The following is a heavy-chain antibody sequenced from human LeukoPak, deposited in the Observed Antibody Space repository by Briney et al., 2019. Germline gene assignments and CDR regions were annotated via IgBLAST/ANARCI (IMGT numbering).Heavy chain of an antibody. CDR1: GFTVSSNY. Sequence: PGGSLRLSCAASGFTVSSNYMSWVRQAPGKGLEWVSVIYSGGSTYYADSVKGRFTISRDNSKNTLYLQMNSLRAEDTAVYYCATDVHGSGSYYIGWFDPWGQGTLVTVSS. J-gene: IGHJ5*02. D-gene: IGHD3-10*01. V-gene: IGHV3-53*01. CDR2: IYSGGST. CDR3: ATDVHGSGSYYIGWFDP.